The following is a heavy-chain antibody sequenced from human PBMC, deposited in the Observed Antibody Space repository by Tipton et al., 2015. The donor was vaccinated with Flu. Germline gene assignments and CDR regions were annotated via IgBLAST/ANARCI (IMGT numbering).Heavy chain of an antibody. Sequence: TLSLTCTVSSGSIRSTNYFCAWIRQPPGKRLELIGSIFPSGTTYYNPSLKSRVTISVDTSKNQFSLKRSSVTAADAAVYYCARLSYYDVDLKNFYFDYWGQGALVTVSS. V-gene: IGHV4-39*07. CDR1: SGSIRSTNYF. J-gene: IGHJ4*02. D-gene: IGHD3-10*02. CDR2: IFPSGTT. CDR3: ARLSYYDVDLKNFYFDY.